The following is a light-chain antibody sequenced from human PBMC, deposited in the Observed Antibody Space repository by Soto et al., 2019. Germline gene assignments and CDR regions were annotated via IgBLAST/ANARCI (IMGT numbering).Light chain of an antibody. J-gene: IGLJ1*01. V-gene: IGLV2-14*01. CDR2: DVS. CDR3: SSYTTRSTP. Sequence: QSALTQPASVSGSPGQSITISCTGTSSDVGGYNHVSWFQQHPGKAPKLMINDVSNRPSGVSTRFSGSESGNTASLTISGLQAEDEADYYCSSYTTRSTPFGTGTKLTVL. CDR1: SSDVGGYNH.